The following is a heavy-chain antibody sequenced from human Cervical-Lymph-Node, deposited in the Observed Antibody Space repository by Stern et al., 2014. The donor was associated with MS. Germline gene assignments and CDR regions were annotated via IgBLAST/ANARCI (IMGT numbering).Heavy chain of an antibody. CDR3: AKDMSGSYRVSAFDI. Sequence: EVQLVESGGGLVKPGRSLRLSCAASGFTSDDHGMHWVRQAPGKGLEWLSGIIWNSRSICYGDSVEGLFTISRDNAKTSLYLQMSSLRAEDTTLYCCAKDMSGSYRVSAFDIWGQGTMVTVSS. D-gene: IGHD2-15*01. CDR1: GFTSDDHG. V-gene: IGHV3-9*02. J-gene: IGHJ3*02. CDR2: IIWNSRSI.